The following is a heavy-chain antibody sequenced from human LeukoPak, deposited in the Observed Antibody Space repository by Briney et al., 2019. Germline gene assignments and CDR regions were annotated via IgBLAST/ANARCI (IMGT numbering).Heavy chain of an antibody. J-gene: IGHJ4*02. Sequence: PGGSLRLSCAASGFTFSSYGMHWVRQAPGKGLEWVAVISYDGSNKYYADSVKGRFTISRDNSKNALYLQMNSLRAEDMAVYYCAKSGYSGYLYYFDYWGQGTLVTVSS. CDR2: ISYDGSNK. V-gene: IGHV3-30*18. D-gene: IGHD5-12*01. CDR1: GFTFSSYG. CDR3: AKSGYSGYLYYFDY.